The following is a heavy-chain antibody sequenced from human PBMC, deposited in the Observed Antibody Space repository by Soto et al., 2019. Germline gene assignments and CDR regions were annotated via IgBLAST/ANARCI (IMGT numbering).Heavy chain of an antibody. Sequence: QVQLVESGGGVVQPGRSLSLSCAASGFSFSISPMHWVRQAPGKGPEWVALISYDGTNKFYADSVKGRFTISRDNSKSTLYLQVDSLRPEDAAVYYCARDPKTSGGQHWAFNYFASWGQGTLVTVSS. CDR2: ISYDGTNK. CDR1: GFSFSISP. V-gene: IGHV3-30-3*01. J-gene: IGHJ4*02. D-gene: IGHD7-27*01. CDR3: ARDPKTSGGQHWAFNYFAS.